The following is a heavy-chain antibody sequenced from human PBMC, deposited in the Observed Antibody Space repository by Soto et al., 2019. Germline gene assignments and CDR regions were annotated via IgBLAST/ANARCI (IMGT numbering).Heavy chain of an antibody. CDR1: GYTFTSYY. CDR2: INPSGGST. CDR3: ARVRDSLWLGGSPFPAP. Sequence: ASVKVSCKASGYTFTSYYMHWVRQAPGQGLEWMGIINPSGGSTSYAQKFQGRVTMTRDTSTSTVYMELSSLRSEDTAVYYCARVRDSLWLGGSPFPAPGGQGPLVTVPQ. V-gene: IGHV1-46*03. J-gene: IGHJ5*02. D-gene: IGHD3-10*01.